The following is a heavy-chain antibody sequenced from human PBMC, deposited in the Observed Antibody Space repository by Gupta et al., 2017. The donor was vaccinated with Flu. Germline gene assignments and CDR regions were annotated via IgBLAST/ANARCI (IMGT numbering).Heavy chain of an antibody. Sequence: VRQVPGKGLEWVAGCSWNSGVISYADSVKGRFTISRDNAKNSLDLQMNSLRVEDTALYFCAKDRGYNGLGLEHWGQGTLVTVSS. V-gene: IGHV3-9*01. CDR3: AKDRGYNGLGLEH. CDR2: CSWNSGVI. D-gene: IGHD5-12*01. J-gene: IGHJ4*02.